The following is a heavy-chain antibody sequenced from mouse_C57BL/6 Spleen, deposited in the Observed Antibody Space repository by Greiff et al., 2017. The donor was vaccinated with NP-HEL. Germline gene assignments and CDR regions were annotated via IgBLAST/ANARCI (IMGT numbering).Heavy chain of an antibody. D-gene: IGHD1-1*01. V-gene: IGHV5-17*01. CDR2: ISSGSSTL. CDR3: ARRGYSSSPGNFDY. CDR1: GFTFSDYG. Sequence: EVQGVESGGGLVQPGGSLKLSCAASGFTFSDYGMHWVRQAPEKGLEWVAYISSGSSTLYSADTVKGRCTITIDNAKNTLFLQLTSLRSEDTAMYYCARRGYSSSPGNFDYWGQGTTLTVSS. J-gene: IGHJ2*01.